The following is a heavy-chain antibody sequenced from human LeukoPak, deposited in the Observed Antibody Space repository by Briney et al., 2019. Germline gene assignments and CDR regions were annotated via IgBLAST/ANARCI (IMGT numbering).Heavy chain of an antibody. V-gene: IGHV3-30*02. J-gene: IGHJ3*02. Sequence: GGSLRLSCAASGFTFSSYGMHWVRQAPGKGLEWVAFIRYDGSNKYYADSVKGRFTVSRDNSKNTLYLQMNSLRAEDTAVYYCANHIAAAAPDDAFDIWGQGTMVTVSS. CDR1: GFTFSSYG. CDR2: IRYDGSNK. CDR3: ANHIAAAAPDDAFDI. D-gene: IGHD6-13*01.